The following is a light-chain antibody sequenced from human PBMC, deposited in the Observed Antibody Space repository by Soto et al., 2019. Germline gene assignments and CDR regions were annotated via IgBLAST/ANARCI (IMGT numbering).Light chain of an antibody. J-gene: IGKJ2*01. Sequence: EIVMTQSPATLSVSPGERATLSCRASQSVSSNLAWYQQKPGQAPSLLIYCASTRATGIPARFSGSGSGTEFTLTISSLQSEDFAVYYCQQYNNWRAAYPFGQWTKLEIK. CDR3: QQYNNWRAAYP. CDR2: CAS. CDR1: QSVSSN. V-gene: IGKV3-15*01.